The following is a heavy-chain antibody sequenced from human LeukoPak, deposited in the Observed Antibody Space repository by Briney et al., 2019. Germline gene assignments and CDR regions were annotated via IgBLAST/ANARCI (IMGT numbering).Heavy chain of an antibody. CDR1: GGSISSGGYY. J-gene: IGHJ4*02. Sequence: SETLSLTCTVSGGSISSGGYYWSWIRQPPGKGLEWIGYIYHSGSTYYNPSLKSRVTISVDRSKNQFSLKLSSVTAADTAVYYCARGGAARPLDYWGQGTLVTVSS. V-gene: IGHV4-30-2*01. CDR3: ARGGAARPLDY. CDR2: IYHSGST. D-gene: IGHD6-6*01.